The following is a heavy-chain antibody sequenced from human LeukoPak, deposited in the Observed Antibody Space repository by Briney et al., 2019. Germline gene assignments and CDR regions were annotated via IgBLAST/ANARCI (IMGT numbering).Heavy chain of an antibody. CDR2: ISYDGSNK. CDR3: ARDHPEDSSGYYYDY. J-gene: IGHJ4*02. V-gene: IGHV3-30-3*01. CDR1: GFTLNSYN. D-gene: IGHD3-22*01. Sequence: GGSLRLSCAASGFTLNSYNMIWVRQAPGKGLEWVAVISYDGSNKYYADSVKGRFTISRDNSKNTLYLQMNSLRAEDTAVYYCARDHPEDSSGYYYDYWGQGTLVTVSS.